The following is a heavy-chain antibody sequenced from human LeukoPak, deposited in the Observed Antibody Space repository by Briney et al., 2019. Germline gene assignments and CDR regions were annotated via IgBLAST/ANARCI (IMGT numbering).Heavy chain of an antibody. CDR1: DGSVSSGSYY. CDR3: ARVPPLGAAIDY. V-gene: IGHV4-61*01. Sequence: SETLSLTCTVSDGSVSSGSYYWSWIRQPPGKGLEWIGYIYYSGSTNYNPSLKSRVTISVDTSKNQFSLKLSSVTAADTAVYYCARVPPLGAAIDYWGQGTLVTVSS. D-gene: IGHD2-15*01. J-gene: IGHJ4*02. CDR2: IYYSGST.